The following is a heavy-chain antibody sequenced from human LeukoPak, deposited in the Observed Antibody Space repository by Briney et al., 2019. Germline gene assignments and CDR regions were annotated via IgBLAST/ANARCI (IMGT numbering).Heavy chain of an antibody. CDR1: GYTFTSYA. CDR3: ARSQGDVPAAKYYYYYGMDV. D-gene: IGHD2-2*01. CDR2: INAGNGNT. Sequence: ASVKVSCKASGYTFTSYAMHWVRQAPGQRLEWMGWINAGNGNTKYSLKFQGRVTITRDTSASTAYMELSSLRSEDTAVYYCARSQGDVPAAKYYYYYGMDVWGKGTTVTVSS. J-gene: IGHJ6*04. V-gene: IGHV1-3*01.